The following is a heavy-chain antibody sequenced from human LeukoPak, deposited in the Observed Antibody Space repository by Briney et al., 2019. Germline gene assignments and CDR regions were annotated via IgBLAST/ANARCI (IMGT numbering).Heavy chain of an antibody. CDR2: IHIYRGNT. V-gene: IGHV1-18*01. CDR1: GYSSTNYG. J-gene: IGHJ5*02. CDR3: ARDVGITVADSFYP. Sequence: GASVKVSCQAWGYSSTNYGIRWVRRAPGRGLEWMGWIHIYRGNTNYSQKFQGRVTMTTDTSTSTVYMEVRGLRSDDTAMYYCARDVGITVADSFYPWGQGTLVTVSS. D-gene: IGHD6-13*01.